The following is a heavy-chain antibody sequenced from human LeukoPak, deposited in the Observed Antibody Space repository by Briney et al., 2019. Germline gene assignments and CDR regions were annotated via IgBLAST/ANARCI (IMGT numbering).Heavy chain of an antibody. J-gene: IGHJ4*02. V-gene: IGHV2-5*02. CDR2: IYWDDDK. CDR1: GFSFSTSGVS. CDR3: LHRRPSHYFDY. Sequence: KESGPTLVKPTQTLTLTCTFSGFSFSTSGVSVGWIRQPPGKALEWLALIYWDDDKRYSPSLSTRLTITKDTSENQVVLTMTNMDPVDTATYNCLHRRPSHYFDYCGQGTLVTVSS.